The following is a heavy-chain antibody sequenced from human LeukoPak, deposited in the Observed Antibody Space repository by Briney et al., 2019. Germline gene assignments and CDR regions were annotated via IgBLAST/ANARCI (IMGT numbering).Heavy chain of an antibody. CDR3: ATEFRGSGSRKYYFDY. D-gene: IGHD3-10*01. J-gene: IGHJ4*02. V-gene: IGHV1-24*01. Sequence: ASVKVSCKASGGTFSSYAISWVRQAPGQGLEWMGGFDPEDGETIYAQKFQGRVTMTEDTSTDTAYMELSSLRSEDTAVYYCATEFRGSGSRKYYFDYWGQGTLVTVSS. CDR2: FDPEDGET. CDR1: GGTFSSYA.